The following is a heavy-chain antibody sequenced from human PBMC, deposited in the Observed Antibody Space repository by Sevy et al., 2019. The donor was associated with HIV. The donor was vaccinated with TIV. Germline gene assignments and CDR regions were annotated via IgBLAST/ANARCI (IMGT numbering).Heavy chain of an antibody. CDR2: IIPIFGTA. CDR1: GGTFSSYA. CDR3: AREKVDSSGYYSGETDY. Sequence: ASVKVSCKASGGTFSSYAISWVRQAPGQGLEWMGGIIPIFGTANYAQKFQGRVTITADESTSTAYMELGSLRSEDTAVYYCAREKVDSSGYYSGETDYWGQGTLVTVSS. V-gene: IGHV1-69*13. J-gene: IGHJ4*02. D-gene: IGHD3-22*01.